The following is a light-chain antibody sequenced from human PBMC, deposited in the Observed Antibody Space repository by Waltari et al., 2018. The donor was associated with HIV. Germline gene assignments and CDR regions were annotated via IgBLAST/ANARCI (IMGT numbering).Light chain of an antibody. CDR1: SRDIGTYTS. Sequence: QPALTQPPSASGSPGQSVTISCPGTSRDIGTYTSVSWYQPHPGRAPNLLIYEVNKRPSGVPDRFSGSKSANTASLTVSGLQVADEADYYCSSYAGNNNYVFGTGTRVTVL. V-gene: IGLV2-8*01. J-gene: IGLJ1*01. CDR2: EVN. CDR3: SSYAGNNNYV.